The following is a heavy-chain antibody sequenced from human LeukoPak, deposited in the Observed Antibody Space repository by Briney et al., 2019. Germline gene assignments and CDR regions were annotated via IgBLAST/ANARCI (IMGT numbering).Heavy chain of an antibody. D-gene: IGHD2-15*01. CDR1: GFTFSSYA. J-gene: IGHJ4*02. CDR2: ISGSGGST. CDR3: AKDVRRDCSGGSCSSY. Sequence: PGGSLRLSCAASGFTFSSYAMSWVRQAPGKGLGWVSAISGSGGSTYYADSVKVRFTISRDNSKNTLYLQMNSLRAEDTAVYYCAKDVRRDCSGGSCSSYWGQGTLVTVSS. V-gene: IGHV3-23*01.